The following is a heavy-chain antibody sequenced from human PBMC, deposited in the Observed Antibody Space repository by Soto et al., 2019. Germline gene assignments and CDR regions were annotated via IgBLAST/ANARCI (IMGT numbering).Heavy chain of an antibody. V-gene: IGHV3-33*01. CDR1: GFTFSNYG. J-gene: IGHJ6*02. D-gene: IGHD3-3*01. Sequence: PGGSLRLSCAASGFTFSNYGMHWVRQAPGKGLEWVAFIWYDGSNRYYVDSVEGRFTISRDNFENTLYLQMNSLRAEDTAVYYCARDQDGTIFRNYYYGLDVWGQGTTVTVSS. CDR3: ARDQDGTIFRNYYYGLDV. CDR2: IWYDGSNR.